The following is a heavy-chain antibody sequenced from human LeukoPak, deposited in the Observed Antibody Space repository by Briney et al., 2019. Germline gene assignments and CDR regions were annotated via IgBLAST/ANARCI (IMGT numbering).Heavy chain of an antibody. V-gene: IGHV4-4*07. D-gene: IGHD6-13*01. CDR1: GGSISHYY. Sequence: SETLPLTCTVSGGSISHYYWSWIRRPAGKGLEWIGHIYSTGSPNNNPSLKSRVTISLAKSKNQFSLKLTSVTAADTAVYYCARAYSISWYYFDYWGQGTLVTVSS. CDR3: ARAYSISWYYFDY. J-gene: IGHJ4*02. CDR2: IYSTGSP.